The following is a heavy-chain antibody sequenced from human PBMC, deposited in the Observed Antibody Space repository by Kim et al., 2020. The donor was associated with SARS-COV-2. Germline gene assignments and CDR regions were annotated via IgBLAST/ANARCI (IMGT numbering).Heavy chain of an antibody. V-gene: IGHV3-23*01. D-gene: IGHD4-17*01. CDR3: AKEVYGDYGKRGYYYYGMDV. J-gene: IGHJ6*02. CDR1: GFTFSSYA. CDR2: ISGSGGST. Sequence: GGSLRLSCAASGFTFSSYAMSWVRQAPGKGLEWVSAISGSGGSTYYADSVKGRFTISRDNSKNTLYLQMNSLRAEDTAVYYCAKEVYGDYGKRGYYYYGMDVWGQGTTVTVSS.